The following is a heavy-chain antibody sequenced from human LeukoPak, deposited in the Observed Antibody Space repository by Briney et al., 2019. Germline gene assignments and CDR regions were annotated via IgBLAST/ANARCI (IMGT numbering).Heavy chain of an antibody. J-gene: IGHJ4*02. D-gene: IGHD3-22*01. CDR1: GGSISNYY. V-gene: IGHV4-59*01. CDR3: ARGRIATYHDGSGYYSL. Sequence: KPSETLSLTCTVSGGSISNYYWSWIRQPPGKGLEWIGSISESTSTNYNASLQSRVTMSLDTSENHFSLRLSSVTAADTAVYYCARGRIATYHDGSGYYSLWGQGALVTVSS. CDR2: ISESTST.